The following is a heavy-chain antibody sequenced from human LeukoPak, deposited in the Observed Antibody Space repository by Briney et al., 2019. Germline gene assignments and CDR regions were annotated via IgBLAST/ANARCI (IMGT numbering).Heavy chain of an antibody. D-gene: IGHD6-19*01. CDR2: ISGSGGST. V-gene: IGHV3-23*01. Sequence: PGGSLRLSCAASGFTFSSYAMSWVRQAPGKGLEWVSAISGSGGSTYYADSVKGRFTISRDNSKNTLYLQMNSLRAEDTAVYYCAKDLSYSSGRWAPANGYYYGMDVWGQGTTVTVSS. CDR1: GFTFSSYA. CDR3: AKDLSYSSGRWAPANGYYYGMDV. J-gene: IGHJ6*02.